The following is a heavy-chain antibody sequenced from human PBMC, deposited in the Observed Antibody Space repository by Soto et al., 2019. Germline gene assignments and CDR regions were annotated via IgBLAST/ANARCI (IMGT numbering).Heavy chain of an antibody. CDR1: GYTFTSYY. CDR2: INPSGGST. D-gene: IGHD4-17*01. V-gene: IGHV1-46*01. J-gene: IGHJ1*01. Sequence: ASVKVSCKASGYTFTSYYMHWVRQAPGQGLEWMGIINPSGGSTSYAQKFQGRVTMTRDTSTSTVYMELSSLRSEDTAVYYCARVGYGDKNPTAKYSQHWGRGPLITVSS. CDR3: ARVGYGDKNPTAKYSQH.